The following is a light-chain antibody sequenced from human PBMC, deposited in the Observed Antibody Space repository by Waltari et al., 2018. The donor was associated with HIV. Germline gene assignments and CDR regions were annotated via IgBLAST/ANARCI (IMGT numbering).Light chain of an antibody. Sequence: QSVVTQRPSASGTPGKRVTISCSGSDSNLGSNYVYWYQDLPGTAPKLLIYKNNQRSSGVPDRFSGSKSDTSASLAISGLRSEDEADYYCASWDDNLNSWVFGGGTKLTVL. CDR2: KNN. CDR1: DSNLGSNY. J-gene: IGLJ3*02. CDR3: ASWDDNLNSWV. V-gene: IGLV1-47*01.